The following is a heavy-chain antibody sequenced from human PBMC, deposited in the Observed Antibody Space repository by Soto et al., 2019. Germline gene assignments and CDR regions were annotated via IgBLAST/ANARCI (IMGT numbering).Heavy chain of an antibody. J-gene: IGHJ4*02. V-gene: IGHV4-61*08. Sequence: TSETLSLTCTVSGGSISSGGYYWSWIRQHPGKGLEWIGYIYYSGSTNYNPSLKSRVTISVDTSKNQFSLKLSSVTAADTAVYYCARVPRLRLGELSPRGYWGQGTLVTVSS. CDR2: IYYSGST. D-gene: IGHD3-16*02. CDR3: ARVPRLRLGELSPRGY. CDR1: GGSISSGGYY.